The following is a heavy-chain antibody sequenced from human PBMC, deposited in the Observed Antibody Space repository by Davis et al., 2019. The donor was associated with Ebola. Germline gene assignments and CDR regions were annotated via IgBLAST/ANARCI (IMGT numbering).Heavy chain of an antibody. J-gene: IGHJ5*02. CDR1: GYRFTNYW. CDR2: IAPSDSDT. Sequence: GESLKISCKASGYRFTNYWISWVRQMPGKGLEWMGLIAPSDSDTRYRPSFHGHVTISVDKSISTTFLQWSSLEASDTAMYYCATHCSTTSCHAPSWGQGTLVTVSS. CDR3: ATHCSTTSCHAPS. V-gene: IGHV5-10-1*01. D-gene: IGHD2-2*01.